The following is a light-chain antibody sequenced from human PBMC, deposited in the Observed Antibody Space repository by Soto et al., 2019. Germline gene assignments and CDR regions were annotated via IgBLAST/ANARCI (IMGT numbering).Light chain of an antibody. V-gene: IGLV2-14*03. CDR2: DVS. Sequence: QSALTQPASVSGSPGQSITISCTGTSGDVGGYNYVSWYQQHPGKGPKLMIYDVSNRPSGVSSRFSGSKSGNTASLTISGLQAEDEADYYCSSYTSSSTYVFGAGTKLTVL. CDR1: SGDVGGYNY. J-gene: IGLJ1*01. CDR3: SSYTSSSTYV.